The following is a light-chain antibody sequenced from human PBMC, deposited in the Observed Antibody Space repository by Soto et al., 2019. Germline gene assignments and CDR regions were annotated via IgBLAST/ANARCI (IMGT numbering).Light chain of an antibody. CDR3: QQYNNWPPGT. CDR1: QSVSSN. Sequence: EIVMTQSPATLSVSPGERATLSCRASQSVSSNLAWYQQKPDQAPRLLIYGASPRATGIPARFSGSGSGKEFTLTISSLQSEDFAFYSCQQYNNWPPGTFGQGTKVEIK. V-gene: IGKV3-15*01. CDR2: GAS. J-gene: IGKJ1*01.